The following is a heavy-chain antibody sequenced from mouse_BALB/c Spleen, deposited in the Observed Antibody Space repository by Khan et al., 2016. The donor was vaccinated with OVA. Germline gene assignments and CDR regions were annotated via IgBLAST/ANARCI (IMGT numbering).Heavy chain of an antibody. CDR1: GGASTSGY. D-gene: IGHD2-14*01. V-gene: IGHV3-8*02. Sequence: VKLQESGPSLVKPSQTREVTLGGTGGASTSGYWSWIRKFPGNKLEYMGYMIYTGYTDYNPSLKSRLAITRHTSKNQYYLQLNSVTTEDTATYYCARSTYRYAFAYWGQGTLVTVSA. J-gene: IGHJ3*01. CDR3: ARSTYRYAFAY. CDR2: MIYTGYT.